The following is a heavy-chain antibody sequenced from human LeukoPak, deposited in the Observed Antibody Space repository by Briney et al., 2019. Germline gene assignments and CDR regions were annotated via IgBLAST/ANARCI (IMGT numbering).Heavy chain of an antibody. CDR2: INPNDDST. D-gene: IGHD3/OR15-3a*01. CDR3: ARGLRTGGYSH. J-gene: IGHJ4*02. V-gene: IGHV1-46*02. CDR1: GYTFNNYD. Sequence: ASVKVSCKASGYTFNNYDMHWVRQAPGQGLEWMGIINPNDDSTSYAQKFQGRVTMTRDTSTSTVYVELSSLRSEDTAVYYCARGLRTGGYSHWGQGTLVTVSS.